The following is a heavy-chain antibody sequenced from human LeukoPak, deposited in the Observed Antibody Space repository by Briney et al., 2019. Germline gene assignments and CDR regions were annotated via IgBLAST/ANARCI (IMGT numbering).Heavy chain of an antibody. J-gene: IGHJ4*02. CDR2: ISWNSGSI. CDR3: AKGWNYFDY. D-gene: IGHD2-15*01. CDR1: GFTFDDYA. Sequence: GGSLRLSCAASGFTFDDYAMHWVRQAPGKGLEWVSGISWNSGSIGYADSVKGRFTISRDNAKNSLYLQMNSLRAGDTALYYCAKGWNYFDYWGQGTLVTVSS. V-gene: IGHV3-9*01.